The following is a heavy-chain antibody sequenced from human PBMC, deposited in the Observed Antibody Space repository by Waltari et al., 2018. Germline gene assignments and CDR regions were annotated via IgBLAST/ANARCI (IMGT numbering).Heavy chain of an antibody. V-gene: IGHV1-69*04. J-gene: IGHJ4*02. D-gene: IGHD3-22*01. CDR2: IIPILGIA. CDR3: ARGLLPYYYDSSGYRFDY. CDR1: GGTFSSYA. Sequence: QVQLVQSGAEVKKPGSSVKVSCKASGGTFSSYAISWVRQAPGQGLEWMGRIIPILGIANYAQKFQGRVTITADKSTSTAYMELSSLRSEDTAVYYCARGLLPYYYDSSGYRFDYWGQGTLVTVSS.